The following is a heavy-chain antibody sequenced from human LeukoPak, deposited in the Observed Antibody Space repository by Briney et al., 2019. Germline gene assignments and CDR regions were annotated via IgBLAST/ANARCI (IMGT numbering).Heavy chain of an antibody. D-gene: IGHD3-22*01. J-gene: IGHJ4*02. CDR1: GYTFTSYG. Sequence: ASVKVSCKASGYTFTSYGINWLRQAPGQGLEWMGWISAYKGNTNYAQKFQGRVTMTRDTSTSTVYMELSSLRSEDTAVYYCARDLYHRYYDNSGYAFDYWGQGTLVTVSS. V-gene: IGHV1-18*01. CDR3: ARDLYHRYYDNSGYAFDY. CDR2: ISAYKGNT.